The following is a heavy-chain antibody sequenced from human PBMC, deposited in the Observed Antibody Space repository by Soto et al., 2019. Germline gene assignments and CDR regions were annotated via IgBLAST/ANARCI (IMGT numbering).Heavy chain of an antibody. CDR3: AKGRDMVVVPAFDHNNSFDH. Sequence: ASVKVSCKASGYTFTSYAMHWVRQAPGQRLEWMGWINAGNGNTKYSQKFQGRVTITRDTSASTAYMELSSLRSEDTAVYYCAKGRDMVVVPAFDHNNSFDHWGQGTLVTVS. V-gene: IGHV1-3*01. D-gene: IGHD2-2*01. CDR1: GYTFTSYA. J-gene: IGHJ5*02. CDR2: INAGNGNT.